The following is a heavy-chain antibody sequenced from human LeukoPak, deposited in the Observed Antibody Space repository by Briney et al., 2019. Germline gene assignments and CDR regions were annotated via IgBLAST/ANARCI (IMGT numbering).Heavy chain of an antibody. CDR3: ARDSRAVAGPPNPFFDY. D-gene: IGHD6-19*01. CDR2: ISYDGSNK. Sequence: GRSLRLSCAASGFTFSSYAMHWVRQAPGKGLEWVAVISYDGSNKYYADSVKGRFTISRDNSKNTLYLQMNSLRAEDTAVYYCARDSRAVAGPPNPFFDYWGQGTLVTVSS. CDR1: GFTFSSYA. V-gene: IGHV3-30-3*01. J-gene: IGHJ4*02.